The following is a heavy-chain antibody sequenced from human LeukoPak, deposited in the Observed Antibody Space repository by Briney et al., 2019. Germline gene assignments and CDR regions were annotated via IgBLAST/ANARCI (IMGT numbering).Heavy chain of an antibody. D-gene: IGHD1-1*01. Sequence: GESLKISCKGAAYKFSNYWIAWVRQRPGEDLEWMGIIYPDDSDTRYSPSFQDLVTISADKSISTAYLQWTSQKASDTAIYYCARWDTTYFDYWGQGSLVTVSS. CDR2: IYPDDSDT. V-gene: IGHV5-51*01. CDR3: ARWDTTYFDY. CDR1: AYKFSNYW. J-gene: IGHJ4*02.